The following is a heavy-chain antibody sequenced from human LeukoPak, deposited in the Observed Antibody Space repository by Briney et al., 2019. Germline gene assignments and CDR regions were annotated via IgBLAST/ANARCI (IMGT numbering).Heavy chain of an antibody. Sequence: GGSLRLSCAASGFTFSGHAMGWVRQAPGKGLEWVSAMSGNGGSIGYADSVKGRFTISRDNSKNTLYLQMNSLRAEDTAVYYCAKDYDSWSGYYPDWGQGTLVTVSS. D-gene: IGHD3-3*01. V-gene: IGHV3-23*01. CDR3: AKDYDSWSGYYPD. CDR1: GFTFSGHA. CDR2: MSGNGGSI. J-gene: IGHJ4*02.